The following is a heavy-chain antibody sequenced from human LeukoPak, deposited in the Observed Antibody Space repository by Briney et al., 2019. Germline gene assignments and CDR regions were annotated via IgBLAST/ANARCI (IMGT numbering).Heavy chain of an antibody. D-gene: IGHD6-19*01. CDR3: ARDPVAQNWFDP. CDR1: GGSISSYY. V-gene: IGHV4-59*01. Sequence: SETLSLTCTVSGGSISSYYWSWIRQPPGKGLEGIGYIYYSGSTNYNPPLKRRVTISVDTSKNQFSLKLNSVTAADTAVYYCARDPVAQNWFDPWGQGTLVTVSS. J-gene: IGHJ5*02. CDR2: IYYSGST.